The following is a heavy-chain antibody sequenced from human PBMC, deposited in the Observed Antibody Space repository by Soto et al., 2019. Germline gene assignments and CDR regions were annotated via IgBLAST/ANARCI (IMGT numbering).Heavy chain of an antibody. CDR3: ARDPLRYFDWLPHGYFDY. V-gene: IGHV4-34*01. J-gene: IGHJ4*02. CDR1: GGSFSGYY. D-gene: IGHD3-9*01. Sequence: SETLSLTCAVYGGSFSGYYWSWIRQPPGKGLEWIGEINHSGSTNYNPSLKSRVTISVDASKNQFSLKLSSVTAADTAVYYCARDPLRYFDWLPHGYFDYWGQGTLVTVSS. CDR2: INHSGST.